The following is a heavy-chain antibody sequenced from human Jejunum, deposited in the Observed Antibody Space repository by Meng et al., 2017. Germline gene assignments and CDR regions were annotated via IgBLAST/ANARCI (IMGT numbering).Heavy chain of an antibody. CDR2: IGVDGVTS. D-gene: IGHD4-17*01. CDR1: GFTFRNYG. CDR3: AKAARTSTVKYGMDV. V-gene: IGHV3-23*01. J-gene: IGHJ6*02. Sequence: GGSLRLSCVASGFTFRNYGVSWVRQAPGKGLERVSVIGVDGVTSYYADSVKGRFTISRDNSKNTLHLQMNSLRAEDTALYYCAKAARTSTVKYGMDVWGQGTTVTVSS.